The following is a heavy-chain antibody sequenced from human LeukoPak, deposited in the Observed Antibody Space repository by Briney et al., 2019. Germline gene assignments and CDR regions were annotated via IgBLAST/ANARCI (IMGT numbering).Heavy chain of an antibody. V-gene: IGHV3-7*05. D-gene: IGHD2-2*03. Sequence: GGSLRLSCAASGFTSSIYWMNWFRQALGEGLEWVANIMPQGSDKYYVDSVRGRFTISRDNAKNSLYLQMNSLRAEDTAVYYCVRETLGYCSSQDCEFTWGQGTLVTVS. CDR1: GFTSSIYW. J-gene: IGHJ4*02. CDR2: IMPQGSDK. CDR3: VRETLGYCSSQDCEFT.